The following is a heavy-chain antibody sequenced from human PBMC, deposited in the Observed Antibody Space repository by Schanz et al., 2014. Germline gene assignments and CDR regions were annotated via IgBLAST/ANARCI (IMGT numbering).Heavy chain of an antibody. D-gene: IGHD3-10*01. V-gene: IGHV1-24*01. J-gene: IGHJ4*02. CDR1: GYRVRDVS. CDR3: TFPTGPFYGAGSCFNY. CDR2: LDLEQGQT. Sequence: QVQLVQSGAEVKKPGASVKVSCKVSGYRVRDVSIHWVRAVPGRGLQWLGGLDLEQGQTIYAHEFQGRVIMTEDTSTDTAYLELSSLTADDTAVYYCTFPTGPFYGAGSCFNYWGPGTLVTVSS.